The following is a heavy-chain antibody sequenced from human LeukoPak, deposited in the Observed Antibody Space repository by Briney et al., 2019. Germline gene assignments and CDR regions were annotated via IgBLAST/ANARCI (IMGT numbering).Heavy chain of an antibody. Sequence: SVKVSCKASGGTFSSYAISWVRQAPGQGLEWMGRIIPILGIANYAQKFQGRVTITADKSTSTAYMELSSLRSEDTAVYYCASPYYYVSSGYSFVYWGQGTLVTVSS. CDR3: ASPYYYVSSGYSFVY. CDR1: GGTFSSYA. CDR2: IIPILGIA. V-gene: IGHV1-69*04. D-gene: IGHD3-22*01. J-gene: IGHJ4*02.